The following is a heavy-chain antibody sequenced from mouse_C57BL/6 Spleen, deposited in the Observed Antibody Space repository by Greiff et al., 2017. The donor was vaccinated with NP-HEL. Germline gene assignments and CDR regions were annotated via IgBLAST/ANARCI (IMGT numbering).Heavy chain of an antibody. CDR1: GYTFTDYY. CDR3: AVGVGPAWFAY. Sequence: EVKLQQSGPELVKPGASVKISCKASGYTFTDYYMNWVKQSHGKSLEWIGDINPNNGGTSYNQKFKGKATLTVDKSSSTAYMELRSLTSEDSAVYYCAVGVGPAWFAYWGQGTLVTVSA. V-gene: IGHV1-26*01. J-gene: IGHJ3*01. CDR2: INPNNGGT. D-gene: IGHD4-1*01.